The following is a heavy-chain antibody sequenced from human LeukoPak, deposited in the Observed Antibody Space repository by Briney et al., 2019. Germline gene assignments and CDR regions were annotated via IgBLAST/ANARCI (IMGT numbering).Heavy chain of an antibody. D-gene: IGHD4-11*01. Sequence: GGSLRLSCPASGFTFSDYSMSWVRQAPGKGPEWVSSISSSSDYIYYADSVKGRFTISRDNARNSLYLQMNSLRAEDTAVYYCARSRSVSNYRGMDVWGQGTTVTVSS. V-gene: IGHV3-21*01. CDR1: GFTFSDYS. CDR3: ARSRSVSNYRGMDV. CDR2: ISSSSDYI. J-gene: IGHJ6*02.